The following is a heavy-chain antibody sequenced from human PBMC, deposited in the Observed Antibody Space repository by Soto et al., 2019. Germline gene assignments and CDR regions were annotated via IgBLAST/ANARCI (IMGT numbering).Heavy chain of an antibody. CDR2: INAGNGNT. CDR3: ATTKFTTRAFDI. J-gene: IGHJ3*02. V-gene: IGHV1-3*01. D-gene: IGHD1-1*01. Sequence: ASVKVSCKASGYTFTSYAMHWVRQAPGQRLEWMGWINAGNGNTKYSQKFQGRVTITRDTSASTAYMELSSLRSEDTAVYYCATTKFTTRAFDIWGQGTTVTVSS. CDR1: GYTFTSYA.